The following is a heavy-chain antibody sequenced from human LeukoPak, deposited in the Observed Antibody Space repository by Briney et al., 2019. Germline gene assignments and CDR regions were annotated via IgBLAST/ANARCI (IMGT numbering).Heavy chain of an antibody. CDR3: AGGTLRVPAAKVDRYYYFYALDV. CDR2: IYSGGST. V-gene: IGHV3-53*01. CDR1: GFTVSSNY. J-gene: IGHJ6*02. D-gene: IGHD2-2*01. Sequence: GGSLRLSCAASGFTVSSNYMSWVRQAPGKGLEWDSVIYSGGSTYYADSVKGRFTISRDHSKNTLHLQMNSLRAEDTAMYYCAGGTLRVPAAKVDRYYYFYALDVWGQGTTVTVSS.